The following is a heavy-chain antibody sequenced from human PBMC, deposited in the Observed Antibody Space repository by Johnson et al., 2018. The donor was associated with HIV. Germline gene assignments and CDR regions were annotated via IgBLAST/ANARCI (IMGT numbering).Heavy chain of an antibody. CDR2: ISYDGSYR. J-gene: IGHJ3*02. D-gene: IGHD3-16*01. CDR3: ARGGGFRDAFDI. CDR1: GFTFSSCG. Sequence: QVQLVESGGGVVQPGRSLRLSCAASGFTFSSCGMHWVRQAPGKGLEWVAVISYDGSYRYYADSVKGRFTISRDNSKNTLYLQMNSLRAEDTAVYYCARGGGFRDAFDIWGQGTMVTVSS. V-gene: IGHV3-30*03.